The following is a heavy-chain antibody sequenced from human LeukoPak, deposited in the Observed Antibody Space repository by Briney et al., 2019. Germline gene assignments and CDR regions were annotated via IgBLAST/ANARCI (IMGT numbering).Heavy chain of an antibody. Sequence: GASVKVSCKASGYTFTGYYMHWVRQAPGQGLEWMGWINPNSGGTNYAQKFQGRVTMTRDTSISIAYMELSRLRSDDTAVYYCAREGYDILTGPFDYWGQGTLVTVSS. J-gene: IGHJ4*02. CDR1: GYTFTGYY. D-gene: IGHD3-9*01. V-gene: IGHV1-2*02. CDR3: AREGYDILTGPFDY. CDR2: INPNSGGT.